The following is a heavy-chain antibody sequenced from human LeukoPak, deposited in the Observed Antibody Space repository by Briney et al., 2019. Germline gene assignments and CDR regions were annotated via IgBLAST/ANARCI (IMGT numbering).Heavy chain of an antibody. D-gene: IGHD3-3*01. Sequence: GGSLRLSCAASGFTFSSYSMNWVRQAPGKGLEWVSYISSSSSTIYYADSVKGRFTISRDNAKNSLYLQMNSLRAEDTAVYYCARDVAYYDFWSGYSPALYYFDYWGQGTLVTVSS. V-gene: IGHV3-48*01. CDR1: GFTFSSYS. CDR2: ISSSSSTI. J-gene: IGHJ4*02. CDR3: ARDVAYYDFWSGYSPALYYFDY.